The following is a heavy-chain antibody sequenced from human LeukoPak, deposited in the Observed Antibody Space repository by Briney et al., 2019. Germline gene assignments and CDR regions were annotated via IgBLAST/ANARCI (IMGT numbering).Heavy chain of an antibody. V-gene: IGHV3-30*04. CDR1: EFTLSTYA. D-gene: IGHD6-19*01. CDR3: AKDSSIDY. Sequence: PGGSLRLSCAPSEFTLSTYAMHWVRQAPGKGLEWVAVISYDGSNKYYADSVKGRFTISRDNSKNTLYLQMNSLRAEDTAVYYCAKDSSIDYWGQGTLVTVSS. CDR2: ISYDGSNK. J-gene: IGHJ4*02.